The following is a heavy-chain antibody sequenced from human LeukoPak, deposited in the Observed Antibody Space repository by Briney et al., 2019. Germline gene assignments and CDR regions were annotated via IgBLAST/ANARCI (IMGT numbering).Heavy chain of an antibody. CDR2: TYYRSKWYN. V-gene: IGHV6-1*01. J-gene: IGHJ5*02. CDR3: AKENTGFRA. D-gene: IGHD3-10*01. Sequence: SQTLSLTCAISGDSVSSNSSAWNWTRQSPSRGLEWLGRTYYRSKWYNDYAISVKSRITITPDTAKNQLSLQLNSVTPEDTAVYYCAKENTGFRAWGQGTLVTVSS. CDR1: GDSVSSNSSA.